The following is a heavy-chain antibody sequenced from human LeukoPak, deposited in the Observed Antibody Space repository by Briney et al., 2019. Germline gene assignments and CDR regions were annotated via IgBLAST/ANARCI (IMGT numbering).Heavy chain of an antibody. J-gene: IGHJ4*02. CDR1: GGSFSGYY. V-gene: IGHV4-34*01. D-gene: IGHD6-13*01. CDR2: INHSGST. CDR3: ARVGYSSSRIFDY. Sequence: PSETLSLTCAVYGGSFSGYYWSWIRQPPGKGLEWIGEINHSGSTNYNPSLKSRVTISVDTSKNQFSLQLSSVTAADTAVYYCARVGYSSSRIFDYWGQGTMVTVSS.